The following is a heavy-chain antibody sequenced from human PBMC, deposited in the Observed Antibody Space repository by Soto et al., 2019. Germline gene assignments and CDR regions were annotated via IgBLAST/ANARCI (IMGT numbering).Heavy chain of an antibody. J-gene: IGHJ3*02. V-gene: IGHV4-34*01. CDR1: GGSFSGYY. CDR3: ATIVVVASTMRDDAFDM. CDR2: IHHSGST. D-gene: IGHD2-2*01. Sequence: QVQLQQWGTGQLKSSETLSLTCAVNGGSFSGYYWSWIRQPPGKGLEWIGEIHHSGSTNYNPSLKSRVTISLDTSKNQFSLKLNSVTAADTAVYYCATIVVVASTMRDDAFDMWDQGTMVTVSS.